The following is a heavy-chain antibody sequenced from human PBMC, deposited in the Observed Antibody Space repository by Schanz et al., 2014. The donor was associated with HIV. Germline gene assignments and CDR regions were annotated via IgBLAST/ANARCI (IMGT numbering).Heavy chain of an antibody. CDR2: ISYDGSNK. J-gene: IGHJ4*02. Sequence: VQLVESGGGLVKPGGSLRLSCIASGFTFSSHSIAWVRQAPGKGLEWVAVISYDGSNKYYADSVKGRFTISRDSSKNTLYLQMSSLRAEDTAMYYCARGGIWEWDQPDFDYWGQGTLVTVSS. V-gene: IGHV3-30*03. D-gene: IGHD2-15*01. CDR1: GFTFSSHS. CDR3: ARGGIWEWDQPDFDY.